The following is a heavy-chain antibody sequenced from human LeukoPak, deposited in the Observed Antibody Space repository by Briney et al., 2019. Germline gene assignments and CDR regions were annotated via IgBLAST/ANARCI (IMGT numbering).Heavy chain of an antibody. D-gene: IGHD2-15*01. CDR1: GGSISSGDYC. CDR2: MCTRGST. J-gene: IGHJ3*02. Sequence: SETLSLTCTVSGGSISSGDYCWSWIRQPAGKGLEWIGRMCTRGSTDYNPSLKSRVTISLDTSKNQFSLKLSSVTAADTAVYYCARRYCTGGTCYSFAFDIWGQGTMVTVSS. V-gene: IGHV4-61*02. CDR3: ARRYCTGGTCYSFAFDI.